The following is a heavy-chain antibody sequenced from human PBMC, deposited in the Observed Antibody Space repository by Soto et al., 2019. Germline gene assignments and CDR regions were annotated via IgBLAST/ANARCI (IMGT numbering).Heavy chain of an antibody. J-gene: IGHJ4*02. CDR1: GFTFITYA. CDR2: ISGIGGGT. D-gene: IGHD1-1*01. Sequence: GGSLRLSCAASGFTFITYAMSWVRQAPGKGLEWVSVISGIGGGTYYADSVKGRFTISRDNAKNTLYVQMNSLRAEDTAVYYCAKGSGTGTIDYWGQGTLVTVSS. V-gene: IGHV3-23*01. CDR3: AKGSGTGTIDY.